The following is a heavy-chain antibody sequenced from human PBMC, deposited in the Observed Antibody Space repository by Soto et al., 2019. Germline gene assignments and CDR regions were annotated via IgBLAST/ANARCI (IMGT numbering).Heavy chain of an antibody. D-gene: IGHD5-12*01. CDR2: INPNSGGT. J-gene: IGHJ5*02. CDR1: GYTFTGYY. V-gene: IGHV1-2*02. Sequence: GASVKVSCKASGYTFTGYYMHWVRQAPGQGLEWMGWINPNSGGTNYAQKFQGRVTMTRDTSISTAYIELSRLRSDDTAVYYCARAGSGYDSRGQYFHPWGQGLPVTV. CDR3: ARAGSGYDSRGQYFHP.